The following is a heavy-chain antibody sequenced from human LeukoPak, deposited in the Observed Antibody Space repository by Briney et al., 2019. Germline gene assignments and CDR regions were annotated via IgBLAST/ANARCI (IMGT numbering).Heavy chain of an antibody. CDR2: ISGSGGST. J-gene: IGHJ4*02. D-gene: IGHD3-10*01. Sequence: AGGSLRLSCAASGFTFDSYAMSWVRQAPGKGLEWVSVISGSGGSTYYADSVKGRFTISRDNSKNTLYLQMNSLRAEDTAVYYCAKASRLLHGSGSYPGYFDYWGQGTLVTVSS. V-gene: IGHV3-23*01. CDR3: AKASRLLHGSGSYPGYFDY. CDR1: GFTFDSYA.